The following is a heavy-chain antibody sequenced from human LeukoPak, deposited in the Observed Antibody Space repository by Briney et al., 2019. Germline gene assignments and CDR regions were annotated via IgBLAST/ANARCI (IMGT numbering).Heavy chain of an antibody. Sequence: SVKVSCKASGGTFSSYAIGWVRQAPGQGLEWMGGIIPIFGTANYAQKFQGRVTITADESTSTAYMELSSLRSEDTAVYYCARDLRFRRSSGWDFDYWGQGTLVTVSS. CDR2: IIPIFGTA. CDR3: ARDLRFRRSSGWDFDY. D-gene: IGHD6-19*01. CDR1: GGTFSSYA. J-gene: IGHJ4*02. V-gene: IGHV1-69*13.